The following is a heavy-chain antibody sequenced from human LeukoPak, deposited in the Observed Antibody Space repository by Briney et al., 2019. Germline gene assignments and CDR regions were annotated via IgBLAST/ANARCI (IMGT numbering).Heavy chain of an antibody. D-gene: IGHD4-23*01. Sequence: GASVKVSCKASGYTFTGYYMHWVRQAPGQGLEWMGWINPNSGGTNYAQKFQGRVTMTRDTYISTAYMEVSRLRSDDTAVYYCARVGDDYGGNNWYFDLWGRGTLVTVSS. CDR2: INPNSGGT. J-gene: IGHJ2*01. CDR1: GYTFTGYY. CDR3: ARVGDDYGGNNWYFDL. V-gene: IGHV1-2*02.